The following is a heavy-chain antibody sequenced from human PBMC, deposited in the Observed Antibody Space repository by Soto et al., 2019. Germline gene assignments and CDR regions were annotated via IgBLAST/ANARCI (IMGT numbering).Heavy chain of an antibody. CDR2: IYYSGST. V-gene: IGHV4-59*01. J-gene: IGHJ3*02. CDR1: GGSISSYY. Sequence: SETLSLTCTVSGGSISSYYWSWIRQPPGKGLEWIGYIYYSGSTNYNPSLKSRVTISVDTSKNQFSLKLSSVTAADTAVYYCARQLDYAVFDAFDIWGQGTMVTVSS. CDR3: ARQLDYAVFDAFDI. D-gene: IGHD4-17*01.